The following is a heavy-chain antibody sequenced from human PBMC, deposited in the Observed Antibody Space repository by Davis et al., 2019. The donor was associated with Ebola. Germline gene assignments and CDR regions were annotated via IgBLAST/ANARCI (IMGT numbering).Heavy chain of an antibody. D-gene: IGHD3-16*01. V-gene: IGHV3-9*01. CDR3: AKPGGPWGGMDV. Sequence: SLKISCAASGFTFDDYAMHWARQAPGKGLEWVSGISWNSGSIGYADSVKGRFTISRDNAKNSLYLQMNSLRAEDTALYYCAKPGGPWGGMDVWGQGTTVTVSS. CDR1: GFTFDDYA. CDR2: ISWNSGSI. J-gene: IGHJ6*02.